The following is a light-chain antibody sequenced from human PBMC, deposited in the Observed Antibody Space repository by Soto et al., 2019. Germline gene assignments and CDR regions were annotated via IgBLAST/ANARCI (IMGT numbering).Light chain of an antibody. CDR3: LHAGNSALWV. V-gene: IGLV2-23*02. CDR2: EVS. J-gene: IGLJ3*02. Sequence: QSALTQPASVSGSPGQSITISCSGTTSDVGSFTHVSWYQQPPGKAPNLLIYEVSKRPSAVSIRFSGTKSGNTASLTISGLQAEDEADYYCLHAGNSALWVFGGGTQRT. CDR1: TSDVGSFTH.